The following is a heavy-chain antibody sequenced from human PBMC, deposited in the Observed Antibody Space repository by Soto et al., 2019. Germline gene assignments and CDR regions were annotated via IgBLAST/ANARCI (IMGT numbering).Heavy chain of an antibody. CDR3: AKVPVGATGRFDY. D-gene: IGHD1-26*01. Sequence: PGGSLRLSCAVSGFTFSNYAMSWVRQAPGKGLEWVSAISGSGGSTYYADSVKGRFTISRDNSKNTLDLQMNSLRAEDTAVYYCAKVPVGATGRFDYWGQGTLVTVSS. CDR2: ISGSGGST. CDR1: GFTFSNYA. J-gene: IGHJ4*02. V-gene: IGHV3-23*01.